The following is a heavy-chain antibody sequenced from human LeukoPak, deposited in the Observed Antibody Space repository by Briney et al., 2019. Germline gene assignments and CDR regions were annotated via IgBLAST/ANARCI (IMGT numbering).Heavy chain of an antibody. V-gene: IGHV3-21*01. CDR3: ARSGIAAAGTEYYFDY. CDR2: ISSSSSYI. Sequence: PGGSLRLSCAASGSTFSSYSMNWVRQAPGKGLEWVSSISSSSSYIYYADSVKGRFTISRDNAKNSLYLQMNSLRAEDTAVYYCARSGIAAAGTEYYFDYWGQGTLVTVSS. D-gene: IGHD6-13*01. CDR1: GSTFSSYS. J-gene: IGHJ4*02.